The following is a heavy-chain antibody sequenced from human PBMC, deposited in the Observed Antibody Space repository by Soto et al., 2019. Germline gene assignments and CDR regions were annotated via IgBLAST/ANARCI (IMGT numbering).Heavy chain of an antibody. CDR1: GYTFTIYY. CDR2: INPSGGST. D-gene: IGHD3-3*01. J-gene: IGHJ6*02. CDR3: ATDRGTVFASYYYYYYGMYV. Sequence: GASVKGSCKASGYTFTIYYMHWVRQAPGQGLEWMGIINPSGGSTSYAQKFQGRVTMTRDTSTSTVYMELSGLRSEDTAVYYCATDRGTVFASYYYYYYGMYVCGQETTVIVSS. V-gene: IGHV1-46*01.